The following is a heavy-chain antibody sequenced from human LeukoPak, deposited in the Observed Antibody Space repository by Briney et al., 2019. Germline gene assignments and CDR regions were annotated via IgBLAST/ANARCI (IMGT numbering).Heavy chain of an antibody. CDR1: GFTFSSYN. CDR3: ARVYSNSWYSGYLYMDV. D-gene: IGHD6-13*01. Sequence: GGSLRLSCVASGFTFSSYNMKWVRQAPGRGLEWVSSISYNSGYIQYADSVKGRFTISRDNAKNSLYLQMNSLTAADTAVCYCARVYSNSWYSGYLYMDVWGKGTTVTVSS. CDR2: ISYNSGYI. V-gene: IGHV3-21*01. J-gene: IGHJ6*03.